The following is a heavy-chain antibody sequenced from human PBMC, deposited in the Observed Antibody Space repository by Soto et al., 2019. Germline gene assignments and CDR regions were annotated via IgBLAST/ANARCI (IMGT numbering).Heavy chain of an antibody. CDR2: INHSGST. V-gene: IGHV4-34*01. D-gene: IGHD2-21*02. CDR3: ARATNCGGDCYSLYYFDY. Sequence: PSETLSLTCAVYGGSFSGYYWSWIRQPPGKGLEWIGEINHSGSTNYNPSLKSRVTISVDTSKNQFSLKLSSVTAADTAVYYCARATNCGGDCYSLYYFDYWGQGTLVT. J-gene: IGHJ4*02. CDR1: GGSFSGYY.